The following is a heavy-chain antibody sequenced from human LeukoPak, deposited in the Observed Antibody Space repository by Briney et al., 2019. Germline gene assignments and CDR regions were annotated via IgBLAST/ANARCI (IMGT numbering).Heavy chain of an antibody. Sequence: GSLRLSCAASGFTFSSYAMHWVRQAPGKGLEWVAVISYDGSNKYYADSVKGRFTISRDNSKNTLYLQMNSLRAEDTAVYYCARTSYYYDSSGSENFDYWGQGTLVTVSS. D-gene: IGHD3-22*01. V-gene: IGHV3-30-3*01. CDR3: ARTSYYYDSSGSENFDY. CDR2: ISYDGSNK. J-gene: IGHJ4*02. CDR1: GFTFSSYA.